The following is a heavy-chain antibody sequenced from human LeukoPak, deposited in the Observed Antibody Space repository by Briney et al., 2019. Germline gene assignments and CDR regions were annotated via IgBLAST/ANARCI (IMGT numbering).Heavy chain of an antibody. Sequence: SQTLSLTCTVSGGSISSGSYYWSWIRQPAGKGLEWIGRIYTSGSTNYNPSLKSRVTISVDTSKNQFSLKLSSVTAADTAVYYCARDYSTAFDYWGQGTLVTVSS. CDR1: GGSISSGSYY. J-gene: IGHJ4*02. CDR2: IYTSGST. CDR3: ARDYSTAFDY. V-gene: IGHV4-61*02. D-gene: IGHD5-18*01.